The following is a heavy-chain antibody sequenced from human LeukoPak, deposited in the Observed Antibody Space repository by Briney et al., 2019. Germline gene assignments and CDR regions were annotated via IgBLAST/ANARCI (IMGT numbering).Heavy chain of an antibody. CDR2: ISGSGGST. V-gene: IGHV3-23*01. J-gene: IGHJ5*02. CDR1: GFTFSSYS. CDR3: SYCSSTSCYSGNWFDP. Sequence: PGGSLRLSCAASGFTFSSYSMNWVRQAPGKGLEWVSAISGSGGSTYYADSVKGRFTISRDNSKNTLYLQMNSLRAEDTAVYYCSYCSSTSCYSGNWFDPWGQGTLVTVSS. D-gene: IGHD2-2*01.